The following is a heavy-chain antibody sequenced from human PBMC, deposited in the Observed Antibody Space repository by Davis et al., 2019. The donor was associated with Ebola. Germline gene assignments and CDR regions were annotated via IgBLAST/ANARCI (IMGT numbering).Heavy chain of an antibody. CDR2: IYTSGST. CDR1: GGSISSGSYY. J-gene: IGHJ3*02. CDR3: ARQWQLVRTFAFDI. V-gene: IGHV4-61*09. Sequence: LRLSCTVSGGSISSGSYYWSWIRQPAGKGLEWIGHIYTSGSTNYNPSLKSRVTISVDTSKNQFSLKLSSVTAADTAVYYCARQWQLVRTFAFDIWGQGTMVTVSS. D-gene: IGHD6-6*01.